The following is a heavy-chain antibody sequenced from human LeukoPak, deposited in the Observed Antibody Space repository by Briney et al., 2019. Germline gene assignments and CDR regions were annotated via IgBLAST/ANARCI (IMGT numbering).Heavy chain of an antibody. V-gene: IGHV4-59*01. Sequence: SETLSLTCTVSGGSISSYYWSWIRQPPGKGLEWIGYIYYSGSTNYNPSLKSRVTISVDTSKNQSSLKLSSVTAADTAVYYCASFRARYYDSSGYTSMGSGFDSWGQATMVT. CDR3: ASFRARYYDSSGYTSMGSGFDS. J-gene: IGHJ3*02. D-gene: IGHD3-22*01. CDR2: IYYSGST. CDR1: GGSISSYY.